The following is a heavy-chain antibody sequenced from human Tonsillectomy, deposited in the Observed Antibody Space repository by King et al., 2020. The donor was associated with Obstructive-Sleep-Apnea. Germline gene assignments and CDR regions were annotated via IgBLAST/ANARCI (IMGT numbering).Heavy chain of an antibody. Sequence: VQLKESGPGLVKPSGTLSLTCAVSGGSISSTNWWNWVRQPPGKGLEWIGEIYHSGSTNYNPSLKSRVTISVDKSKSQFSLKLSSVTAADTAVYYCARVSWRPYYYGIDVWGQGTTVTVSS. V-gene: IGHV4-4*02. CDR2: IYHSGST. CDR3: ARVSWRPYYYGIDV. D-gene: IGHD5-12*01. CDR1: GGSISSTNW. J-gene: IGHJ6*02.